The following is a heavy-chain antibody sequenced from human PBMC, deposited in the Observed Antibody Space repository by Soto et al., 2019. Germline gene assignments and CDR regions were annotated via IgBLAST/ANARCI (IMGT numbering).Heavy chain of an antibody. V-gene: IGHV3-23*01. CDR1: GFTFSTYA. CDR3: ELKVGSGDY. CDR2: ISASGGNT. Sequence: HPGGSLRLSCAASGFTFSTYAMTWVRQAPGKGLEWVSTISASGGNTYYADSVKGRFTISRDNSKNTLYLQMISLRAEDTAVYYCELKVGSGDYWGQGTLVTVSS. D-gene: IGHD1-26*01. J-gene: IGHJ4*02.